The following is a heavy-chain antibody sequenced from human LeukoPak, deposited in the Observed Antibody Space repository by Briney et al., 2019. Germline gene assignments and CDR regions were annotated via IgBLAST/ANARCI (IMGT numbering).Heavy chain of an antibody. Sequence: ASVKVSCKASGYTFTSYDINWVRQATGQGLEWMGWMNPNSGNTGYAQKFQGRVTMTRNTSISTAYMGLSSLRSEDTAVYYCARNFGMRYGPGGYWGQGTLVTVSS. CDR1: GYTFTSYD. CDR2: MNPNSGNT. J-gene: IGHJ4*02. V-gene: IGHV1-8*01. D-gene: IGHD2-8*01. CDR3: ARNFGMRYGPGGY.